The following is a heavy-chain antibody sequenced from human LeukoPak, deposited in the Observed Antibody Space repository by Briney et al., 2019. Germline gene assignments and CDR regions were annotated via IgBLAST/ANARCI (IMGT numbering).Heavy chain of an antibody. CDR2: INPNSGGT. V-gene: IGHV1-2*02. CDR3: ARGPYVPFPNWYFDL. J-gene: IGHJ2*01. Sequence: ASVKVSCKASGYTFTGYYMHWVRQAPGQGLEWMGWINPNSGGTSSAQKFQGRVTMTRDTSISTAYMELSRLRSDDTAVYYCARGPYVPFPNWYFDLWGRGTLVTVSS. CDR1: GYTFTGYY. D-gene: IGHD3-10*02.